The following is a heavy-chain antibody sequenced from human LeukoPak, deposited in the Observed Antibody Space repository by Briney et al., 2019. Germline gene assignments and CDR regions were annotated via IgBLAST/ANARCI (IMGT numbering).Heavy chain of an antibody. CDR1: GFTFSDYY. J-gene: IGHJ1*01. Sequence: PGRSLRLSCAASGFTFSDYYMSWVRQAPGKGLGWVSYISSSGSTIYYADSGKGRFTISRDNAKNSLYLQMNSLRAEDTAVYYCAREGYSSGWPEKYFQHWGQGTLVTVSS. CDR3: AREGYSSGWPEKYFQH. CDR2: ISSSGSTI. V-gene: IGHV3-11*01. D-gene: IGHD6-19*01.